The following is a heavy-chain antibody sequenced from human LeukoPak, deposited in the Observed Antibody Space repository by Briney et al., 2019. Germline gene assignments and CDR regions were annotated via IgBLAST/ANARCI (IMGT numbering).Heavy chain of an antibody. CDR2: INPNSGAT. V-gene: IGHV1-2*02. CDR3: ARAYDTSGNLDY. Sequence: ASVKVSCKASGYTFTDYYLHWVRQAPGQGLEWMGWINPNSGATYYAQNFQGRVTMTRDTSLSTAYMDLSRLRSDDTAVYYCARAYDTSGNLDYWGRGTLVTVSS. CDR1: GYTFTDYY. J-gene: IGHJ4*02. D-gene: IGHD3-22*01.